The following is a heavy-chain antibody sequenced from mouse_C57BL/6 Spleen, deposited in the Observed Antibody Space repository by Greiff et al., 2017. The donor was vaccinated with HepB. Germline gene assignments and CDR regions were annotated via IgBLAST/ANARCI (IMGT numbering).Heavy chain of an antibody. CDR3: ARKGYDYTYYAMDY. J-gene: IGHJ4*01. CDR1: GFSLTSYA. Sequence: VMLVESGPGLVAPSQSLSITCTVSGFSLTSYAISWVRQPPGKGLEWLGVIWTGGGTNYNSALKSRLSISKDNSKSQVFLKMNSLQTDDTARYYCARKGYDYTYYAMDYWGQGTSVTVSS. D-gene: IGHD2-4*01. CDR2: IWTGGGT. V-gene: IGHV2-9-1*01.